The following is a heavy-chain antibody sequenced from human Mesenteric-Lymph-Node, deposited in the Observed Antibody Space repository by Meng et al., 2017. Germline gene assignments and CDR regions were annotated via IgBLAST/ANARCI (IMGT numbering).Heavy chain of an antibody. CDR3: LITFGGVIVHDGMDV. V-gene: IGHV3-23*01. CDR1: GFTFSSYA. Sequence: GGSLRLSCAASGFTFSSYAMSWVRQAPGKGLEWVSAISGSGGSTYYADSVKGRFTISRDNSKNTLYLQMNSLRAEDTAVYYYLITFGGVIVHDGMDVWGQGTTVTVSS. D-gene: IGHD3-16*02. J-gene: IGHJ6*02. CDR2: ISGSGGST.